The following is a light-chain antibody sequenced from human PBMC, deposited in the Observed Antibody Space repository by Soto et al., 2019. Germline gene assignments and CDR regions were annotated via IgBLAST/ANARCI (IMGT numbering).Light chain of an antibody. J-gene: IGKJ1*01. CDR3: QQYGSSTWT. V-gene: IGKV3-20*01. CDR1: QSVSSSY. Sequence: EIVLTQSPGTLSLSPGERATLSCRASQSVSSSYLAWYQQKPGQAPRLLIYGASSRATGIPDRFSGSGSGTDFTLTISGLEPEDFAVYYCQQYGSSTWTFGQGTTVDIX. CDR2: GAS.